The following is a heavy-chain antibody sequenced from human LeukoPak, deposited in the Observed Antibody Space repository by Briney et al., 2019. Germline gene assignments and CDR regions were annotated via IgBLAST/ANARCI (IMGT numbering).Heavy chain of an antibody. D-gene: IGHD3-10*01. CDR3: ARGRGSLTY. CDR1: GGSISRYY. Sequence: SETLSLTCTVSGGSISRYYWSWIRQPPGKGLEWIGYFYDTRSPKYNPSLERRVTISVDMSRNQFSLNLASVTAADTAVYYCARGRGSLTYWGQGTLATVSS. J-gene: IGHJ4*02. CDR2: FYDTRSP. V-gene: IGHV4-59*01.